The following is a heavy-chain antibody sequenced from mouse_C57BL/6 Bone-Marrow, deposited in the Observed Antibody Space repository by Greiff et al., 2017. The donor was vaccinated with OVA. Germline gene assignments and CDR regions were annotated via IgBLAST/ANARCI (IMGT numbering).Heavy chain of an antibody. Sequence: VQLQQSGGGLVKPGGSLKLSCAASGFTFSSYAMYWVRQTPEKRLEWVATISDGGSYTYYPDNVKGRFTISRANAKNNLYLQMSHLKSEDTAMYYCARPRYFDVWGTGTTVTGSS. CDR1: GFTFSSYA. V-gene: IGHV5-4*01. CDR2: ISDGGSYT. J-gene: IGHJ1*03. CDR3: ARPRYFDV.